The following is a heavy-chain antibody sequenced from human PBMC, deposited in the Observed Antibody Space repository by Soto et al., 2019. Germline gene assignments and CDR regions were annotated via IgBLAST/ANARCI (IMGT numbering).Heavy chain of an antibody. CDR3: ARRRTTRYYYYYGMDV. CDR2: IYSGGST. D-gene: IGHD1-7*01. CDR1: GFTVSSNY. Sequence: GGSLRLSCAASGFTVSSNYMSWVRQAPGKGLEWVSVIYSGGSTYYADSVKGRFTISRDNSKNTLYLQMNSLRAEDTAVYYCARRRTTRYYYYYGMDVWSQGTTVTVSS. V-gene: IGHV3-66*01. J-gene: IGHJ6*02.